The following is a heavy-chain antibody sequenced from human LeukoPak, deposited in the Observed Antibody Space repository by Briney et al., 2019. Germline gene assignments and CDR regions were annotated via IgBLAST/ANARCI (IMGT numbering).Heavy chain of an antibody. CDR2: ISSGSSYI. V-gene: IGHV3-21*01. J-gene: IGHJ4*02. Sequence: GGSLRLSCAASGFTFSSSGMNWVRQAPGKGLEWVSSISSGSSYIYYADPLKGRFTVSRDNAKNSLYLQMNSLRGEDTAVYYCASERYNWNYAFDYWGQGILVTVSS. CDR3: ASERYNWNYAFDY. CDR1: GFTFSSSG. D-gene: IGHD1-7*01.